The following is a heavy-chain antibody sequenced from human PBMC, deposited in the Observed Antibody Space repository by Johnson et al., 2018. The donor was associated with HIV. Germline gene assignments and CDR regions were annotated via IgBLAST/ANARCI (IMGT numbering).Heavy chain of an antibody. CDR1: GFTFSSYA. CDR3: ARALPYCSGGSCYAFDI. CDR2: IWYDGSNK. D-gene: IGHD2-15*01. V-gene: IGHV3-33*08. J-gene: IGHJ3*02. Sequence: QVQLVESGGGVVQPGRSLRLSCAASGFTFSSYAMHWVRQAPGKGLEWVAVIWYDGSNKYYADSVEGRFTISRGNAEKSLYLQMNSLRAEDTAVYYCARALPYCSGGSCYAFDIWGQGTMVTVSS.